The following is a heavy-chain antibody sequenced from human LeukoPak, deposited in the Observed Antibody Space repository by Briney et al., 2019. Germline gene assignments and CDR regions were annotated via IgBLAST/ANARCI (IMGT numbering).Heavy chain of an antibody. D-gene: IGHD5-24*01. Sequence: SETLSLTCTVSGASISSNFYYWGWIRQPPGKGLEWIGNIYHSGNTHYNPSLKSRVTISVDTSKNQFSLNLNSVTAADTAVYHCARWEMTTVTFDFWGQGTLVTVSS. J-gene: IGHJ4*02. V-gene: IGHV4-39*01. CDR1: GASISSNFYY. CDR3: ARWEMTTVTFDF. CDR2: IYHSGNT.